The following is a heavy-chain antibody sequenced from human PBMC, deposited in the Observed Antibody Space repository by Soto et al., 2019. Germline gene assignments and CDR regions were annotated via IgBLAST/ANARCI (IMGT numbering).Heavy chain of an antibody. J-gene: IGHJ1*01. D-gene: IGHD6-13*01. CDR3: ARDQASSSWYYFQH. V-gene: IGHV1-2*04. CDR1: VYTFTGYY. Sequence: ASVKVACKASVYTFTGYYMHWVRQDPGQGLEWMGWINPNSGGTNYAQKFQGWVTMTRDTSISTAYMELSRLRSDDTAVYYCARDQASSSWYYFQHWGQGTLVTVSS. CDR2: INPNSGGT.